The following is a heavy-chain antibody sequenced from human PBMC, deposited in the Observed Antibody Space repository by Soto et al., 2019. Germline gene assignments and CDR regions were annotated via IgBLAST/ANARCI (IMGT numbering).Heavy chain of an antibody. CDR3: ICGVREVGATAAFDI. D-gene: IGHD1-26*01. V-gene: IGHV3-74*01. J-gene: IGHJ3*02. Sequence: EVQLVESGGGLVQPGGSLRLSCAASGFTFSSLWMHWVRQSPGKGLVWVARINSDGSSTSYADSVKGRFTISRDNSKNTKNMQMSHLSAEDTAMYYCICGVREVGATAAFDIWGQGTMVTVSS. CDR1: GFTFSSLW. CDR2: INSDGSST.